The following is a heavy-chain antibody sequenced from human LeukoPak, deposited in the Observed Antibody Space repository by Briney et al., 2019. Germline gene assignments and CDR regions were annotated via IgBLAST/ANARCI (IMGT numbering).Heavy chain of an antibody. CDR3: ARGPIVVVPAAISRESWFDP. J-gene: IGHJ5*02. CDR2: INPNSGGT. CDR1: GDTFPGYY. Sequence: GASVKVSCKASGDTFPGYYMHWVRQAPGQGLEWMGWINPNSGGTNYAQKFQGRVTMTRDTSISTAYMELSRLRSDDTAVYYCARGPIVVVPAAISRESWFDPWGQGTLVTVSS. D-gene: IGHD2-2*01. V-gene: IGHV1-2*02.